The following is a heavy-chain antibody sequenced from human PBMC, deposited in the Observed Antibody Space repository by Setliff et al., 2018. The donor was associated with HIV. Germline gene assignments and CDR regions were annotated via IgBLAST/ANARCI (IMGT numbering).Heavy chain of an antibody. V-gene: IGHV3-33*01. CDR2: IWYDGSNK. CDR1: GFTFSSYG. CDR3: VTFIVYGAGPDC. J-gene: IGHJ4*02. D-gene: IGHD1-26*01. Sequence: GGSLRLSCAASGFTFSSYGMHWVRQAPGKGLEWVAVIWYDGSNKYYADSVKGRFTISRDNSKNMLYLQMNSLRAEDTAVYYCVTFIVYGAGPDCWGQGTLVTVSS.